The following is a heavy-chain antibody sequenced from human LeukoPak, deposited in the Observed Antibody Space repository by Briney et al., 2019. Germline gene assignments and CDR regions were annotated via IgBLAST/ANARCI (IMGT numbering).Heavy chain of an antibody. Sequence: SETLSLTCTVSGGSISSSSYYWGWIRQPPGKGLEWIGSIYYSGSTYYNPSLKSRVTISVGTSKNQFSLKLSSVTAADTAVYYCARVGRWLQLDYFDYWGQGTLVTVSS. CDR2: IYYSGST. D-gene: IGHD5-24*01. V-gene: IGHV4-39*07. CDR3: ARVGRWLQLDYFDY. J-gene: IGHJ4*02. CDR1: GGSISSSSYY.